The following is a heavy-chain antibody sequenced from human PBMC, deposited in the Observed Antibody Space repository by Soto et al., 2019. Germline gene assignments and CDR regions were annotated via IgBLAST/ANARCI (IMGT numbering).Heavy chain of an antibody. J-gene: IGHJ6*02. CDR2: INGGGYAT. CDR3: AKDRLGSGRGGMDV. CDR1: GFTFSSYA. V-gene: IGHV3-23*01. D-gene: IGHD3-10*01. Sequence: GGSLRLSCAASGFTFSSYAMNWVRQAPGRGLEWVSSINGGGYATYYADSVKGRFTISRDNSKNTLYLQMNSLRAEDTALYYCAKDRLGSGRGGMDVWGQGTTVTVSS.